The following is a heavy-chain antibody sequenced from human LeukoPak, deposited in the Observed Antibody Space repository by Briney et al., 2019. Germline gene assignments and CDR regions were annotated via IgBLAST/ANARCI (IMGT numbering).Heavy chain of an antibody. CDR2: ISSSSSTI. CDR3: AKTDRGDGYSGY. Sequence: PGGSLRLSCAASGFTFSSYSMNWVRQAPGKGLEWVSYISSSSSTIYYADSVKGRFTISRDNSKNTLYLQMNSLRAEDTAVYYCAKTDRGDGYSGYWGQGTLVTVSS. CDR1: GFTFSSYS. J-gene: IGHJ4*02. D-gene: IGHD2-15*01. V-gene: IGHV3-48*01.